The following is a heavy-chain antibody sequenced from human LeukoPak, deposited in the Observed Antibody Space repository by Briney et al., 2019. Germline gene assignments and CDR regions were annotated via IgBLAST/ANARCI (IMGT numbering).Heavy chain of an antibody. CDR1: GYSISSGYY. Sequence: PAETLSLTCTVSGYSISSGYYWGWIRQPPGKGLEWIGSIYHSGSTYYNPSLKSRVTISVDTSKNQFSLKLSSVTAADTAVYYCARDALWFGELFGWFDPWGQGTLVTVSS. CDR2: IYHSGST. D-gene: IGHD3-10*01. J-gene: IGHJ5*02. V-gene: IGHV4-38-2*02. CDR3: ARDALWFGELFGWFDP.